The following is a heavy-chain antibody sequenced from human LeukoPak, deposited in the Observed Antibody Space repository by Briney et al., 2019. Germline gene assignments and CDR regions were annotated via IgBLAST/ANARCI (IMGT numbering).Heavy chain of an antibody. CDR2: IWYDGSNK. CDR3: ARVSPAGNAFDI. Sequence: PGGSLRLSCAASGFTFSSYGMHWVRQAPGKGLEWVAVIWYDGSNKYYADSVKGRFTISSDNSKNTLYLQMNSLRAEDTAVYCCARVSPAGNAFDIWGQGTMVTASS. CDR1: GFTFSSYG. J-gene: IGHJ3*02. V-gene: IGHV3-33*01.